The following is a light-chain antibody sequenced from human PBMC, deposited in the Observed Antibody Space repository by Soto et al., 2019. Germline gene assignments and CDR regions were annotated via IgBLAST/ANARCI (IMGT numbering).Light chain of an antibody. CDR3: LQYNGYYRT. CDR1: QTISGW. Sequence: DIQMTQSPSTLSAFVGDTVTITCRASQTISGWLAWYQQRPGKAPNLLIFDASTLESGVPSRFSGSGSGTTFTLTISSLQSDDFATYYCLQYNGYYRTFGQGTKVEIK. J-gene: IGKJ1*01. CDR2: DAS. V-gene: IGKV1-5*01.